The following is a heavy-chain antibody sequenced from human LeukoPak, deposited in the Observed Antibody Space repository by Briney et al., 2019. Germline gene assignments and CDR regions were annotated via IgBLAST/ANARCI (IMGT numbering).Heavy chain of an antibody. D-gene: IGHD3-9*01. Sequence: ASVKVSCKASGGTFSSYAISWVRQAPGQGLERMGGIIPIFGTANYTQKFQGRVTITADESTSTAYMELSSLRSEDTAVYYCARSVLRYFDLDYWGQGTLVTVSS. J-gene: IGHJ4*02. CDR2: IIPIFGTA. CDR3: ARSVLRYFDLDY. V-gene: IGHV1-69*01. CDR1: GGTFSSYA.